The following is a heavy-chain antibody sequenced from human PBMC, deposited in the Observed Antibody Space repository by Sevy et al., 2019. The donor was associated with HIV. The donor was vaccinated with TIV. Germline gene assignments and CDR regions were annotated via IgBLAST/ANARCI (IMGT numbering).Heavy chain of an antibody. CDR2: ISYDGSNK. Sequence: GGSLRLSCAASGFTFSSYAMHWVRQAPGKGLEWVAVISYDGSNKYYADSVKGRFTISRDNSKNTLYPQMNSLRAEDTAVYYCARDSIVGATGGDFDYWGQGTLVTVSS. V-gene: IGHV3-30-3*01. CDR3: ARDSIVGATGGDFDY. J-gene: IGHJ4*02. D-gene: IGHD1-26*01. CDR1: GFTFSSYA.